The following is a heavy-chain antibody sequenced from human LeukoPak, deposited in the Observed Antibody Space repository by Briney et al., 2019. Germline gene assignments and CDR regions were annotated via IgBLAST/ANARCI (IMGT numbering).Heavy chain of an antibody. J-gene: IGHJ4*02. V-gene: IGHV1-24*01. CDR2: FDPEDGET. D-gene: IGHD3-22*01. CDR1: GYTVTGLS. Sequence: GASVKVSCKVSGYTVTGLSMHWVRQAPGKGLEWMGGFDPEDGETIYAQKFQGRVTMTEDTSTDTAYMELSSLRSEDTAVYYCATDLSLDSSGFDYWGQGTLVTVSS. CDR3: ATDLSLDSSGFDY.